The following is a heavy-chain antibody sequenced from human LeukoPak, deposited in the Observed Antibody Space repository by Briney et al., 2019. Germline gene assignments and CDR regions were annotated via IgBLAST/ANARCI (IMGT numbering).Heavy chain of an antibody. V-gene: IGHV3-21*01. J-gene: IGHJ4*02. Sequence: GGSLRLSCAASGFTFSSHSMNWVRQAPGEGLEWVSSISSSSSYIYYADSVKGRFTISRDNAKNSLYLQMNSLRAEDTAVYYCARGSGSYYYFDYWGQGTLVTVSS. CDR3: ARGSGSYYYFDY. CDR1: GFTFSSHS. CDR2: ISSSSSYI. D-gene: IGHD1-26*01.